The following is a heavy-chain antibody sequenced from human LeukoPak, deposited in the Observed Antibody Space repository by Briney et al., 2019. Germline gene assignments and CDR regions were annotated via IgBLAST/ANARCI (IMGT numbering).Heavy chain of an antibody. V-gene: IGHV3-7*01. CDR3: ARGGYKFGP. CDR2: IKPDGSEK. Sequence: GGSLRLSCAASGFTFRTYWMNWVRQAPGKGLEWVANIKPDGSEKYYVDSVKGRFTISRDNAKNSLFLQTNSLRAEDTAVYYCARGGYKFGPWGQGTLVTVSS. CDR1: GFTFRTYW. J-gene: IGHJ5*02. D-gene: IGHD5-18*01.